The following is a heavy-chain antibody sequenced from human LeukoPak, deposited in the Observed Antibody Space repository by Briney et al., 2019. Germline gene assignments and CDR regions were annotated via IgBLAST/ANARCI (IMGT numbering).Heavy chain of an antibody. Sequence: GGSLRLSCAASGFTFSSYWMSWVRQAPGKGLEWVAKIKQDGSEKYYVDSVKGRFTIYRDNAKNSLYLQMNSLRAEDTAVYYCARDPYYDFWSGPPLGDNWFDPWGQGTLVTVSS. CDR3: ARDPYYDFWSGPPLGDNWFDP. CDR1: GFTFSSYW. D-gene: IGHD3-3*01. V-gene: IGHV3-7*01. J-gene: IGHJ5*02. CDR2: IKQDGSEK.